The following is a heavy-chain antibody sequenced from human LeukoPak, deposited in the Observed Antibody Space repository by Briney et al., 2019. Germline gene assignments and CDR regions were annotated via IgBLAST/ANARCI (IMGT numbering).Heavy chain of an antibody. J-gene: IGHJ2*01. CDR3: ARERSHGRGRSNWYFDL. CDR1: GFTVSSNY. Sequence: GGSLRLSCAASGFTVSSNYMSWVRQAPGKGLEWVSVIYSGGSTYYADSVKGRFTISRDNSKNTLYLQMNSLRAEDTAVYYCARERSHGRGRSNWYFDLWGRGTLVTVSS. D-gene: IGHD3-10*01. V-gene: IGHV3-53*01. CDR2: IYSGGST.